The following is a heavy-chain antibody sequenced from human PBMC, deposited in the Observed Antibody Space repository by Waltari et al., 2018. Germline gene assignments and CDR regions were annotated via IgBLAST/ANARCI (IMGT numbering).Heavy chain of an antibody. CDR3: AKDYEGFDY. V-gene: IGHV3-23*01. CDR1: GFSFSSYP. Sequence: EVQLLESGGGLVQPGGSLRLSCTASGFSFSSYPMSWVRQAPGKGLEWVSGISASGSSTYYADSVKGRFTVTRDNSKNTLYMQMNSLRAEDTATYYCAKDYEGFDYWGQGTLVTVSS. CDR2: ISASGSST. J-gene: IGHJ4*02. D-gene: IGHD3-16*01.